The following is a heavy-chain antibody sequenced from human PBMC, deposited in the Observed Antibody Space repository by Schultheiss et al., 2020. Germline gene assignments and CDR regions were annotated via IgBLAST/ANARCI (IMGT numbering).Heavy chain of an antibody. CDR1: GGSISSSSYY. D-gene: IGHD2-2*01. CDR2: IYYSGST. V-gene: IGHV4-39*01. J-gene: IGHJ5*02. Sequence: SQTLSLTCTVSGGSISSSSYYWGWIRQPPGKGLEWIGSIYYSGSTYYNPSLKSRVTISVDTSKNQFSLKLSSVTAADTAVYYCARKTAQDIVVVPAAISFDGWFDPWGQGTLVTVSS. CDR3: ARKTAQDIVVVPAAISFDGWFDP.